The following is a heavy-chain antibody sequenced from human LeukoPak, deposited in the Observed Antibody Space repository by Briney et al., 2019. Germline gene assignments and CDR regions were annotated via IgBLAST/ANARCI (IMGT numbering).Heavy chain of an antibody. CDR2: ISGGGGST. V-gene: IGHV3-23*01. CDR1: GFTFSSYA. CDR3: AKDPNLLWSGSYPSYGMDV. J-gene: IGHJ6*02. Sequence: GGSLRLSCAASGFTFSSYAMSWVRQAPGKGLEWVSAISGGGGSTYYADSVKGRFTISRDNSKNTLYLQMNSLRAEDTAVYYCAKDPNLLWSGSYPSYGMDVWGQGTTVTVSS. D-gene: IGHD3-10*02.